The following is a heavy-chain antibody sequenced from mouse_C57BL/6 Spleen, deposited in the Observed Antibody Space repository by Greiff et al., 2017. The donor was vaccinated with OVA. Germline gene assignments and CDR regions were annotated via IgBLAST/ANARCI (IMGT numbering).Heavy chain of an antibody. CDR1: GYSFTSYY. CDR3: ARSGTWAMDY. V-gene: IGHV1-66*01. CDR2: IYPGSGNT. J-gene: IGHJ4*01. Sequence: QVQLQQSGPELVKPGASVKISCKASGYSFTSYYIHWVKQRPGQGLEWIGWIYPGSGNTKYNEKFKGKATLTADTSSSPAYMQLSCLTSEVSAVYYCARSGTWAMDYWGQGTSVTVSS. D-gene: IGHD4-1*01.